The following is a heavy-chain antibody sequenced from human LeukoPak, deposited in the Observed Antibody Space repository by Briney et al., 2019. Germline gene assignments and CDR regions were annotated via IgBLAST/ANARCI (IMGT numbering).Heavy chain of an antibody. CDR3: ARDRVGATSNFDY. V-gene: IGHV3-66*01. CDR2: IYSGGST. CDR1: GFTVSSNY. Sequence: SGGSLRLSCAASGFTVSSNYMSWVRQAPGKGLEWVSVIYSGGSTYYADSVKGRFTISRDNSKNTLYLQMNSLRAEDTAVYYCARDRVGATSNFDYWGQGTLVTVSS. J-gene: IGHJ4*02. D-gene: IGHD1-26*01.